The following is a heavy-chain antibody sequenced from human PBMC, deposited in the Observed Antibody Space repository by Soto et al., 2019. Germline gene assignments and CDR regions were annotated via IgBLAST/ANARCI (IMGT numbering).Heavy chain of an antibody. Sequence: QVQLQESGPGLVKPSQTLSLTCTVSGGSISSGDYYWSWIRQPPGKGLEWIGYIYYSGSTYYNPSLKSRVTRAVDTSKNQCSLKLSSVTAADTAGYYCARDNYYDSSGYSTGTYAFDIWGQGTMVTVSS. CDR3: ARDNYYDSSGYSTGTYAFDI. V-gene: IGHV4-30-4*01. J-gene: IGHJ3*02. D-gene: IGHD3-22*01. CDR1: GGSISSGDYY. CDR2: IYYSGST.